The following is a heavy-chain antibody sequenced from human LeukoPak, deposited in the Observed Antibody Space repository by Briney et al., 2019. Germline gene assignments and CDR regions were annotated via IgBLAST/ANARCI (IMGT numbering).Heavy chain of an antibody. Sequence: GGSLRLSCVASGFTFSNYLMNWVRQAQGRGLEGVSGISHSGGSKYYADPVKGRFTISRDNSKNTLDLQMDRLRVNDTAVYYCTMSLDYWGQGTLVTVSS. CDR2: ISHSGGSK. CDR1: GFTFSNYL. J-gene: IGHJ4*02. V-gene: IGHV3-23*01. CDR3: TMSLDY.